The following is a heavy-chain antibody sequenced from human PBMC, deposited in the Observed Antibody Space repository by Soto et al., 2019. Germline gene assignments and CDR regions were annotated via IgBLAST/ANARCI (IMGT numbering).Heavy chain of an antibody. CDR2: ISGSGSSA. CDR1: GFTFSSSG. CDR3: AKLSVAAWYFDL. D-gene: IGHD6-19*01. J-gene: IGHJ2*01. Sequence: EVQLLESGGGLVQPGGSLRVSCAASGFTFSSSGMGRVRQAPGKGLEWLSVISGSGSSAYYADSVKGRFTISRDNSKNTLYLQMNSLRTEDTATYYCAKLSVAAWYFDLWGRGTLVTVSS. V-gene: IGHV3-23*01.